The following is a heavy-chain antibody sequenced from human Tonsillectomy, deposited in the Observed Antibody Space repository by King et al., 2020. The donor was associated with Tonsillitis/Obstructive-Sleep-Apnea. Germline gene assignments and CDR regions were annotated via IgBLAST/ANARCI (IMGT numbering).Heavy chain of an antibody. D-gene: IGHD5-24*01. CDR1: GFTFSSCS. Sequence: VQLVESGGGLEQPGGSLRLSCAASGFTFSSCSMNWVRRAPGKGLEWVSYIDSSGFSIYYADSWKGRFTISRDNAKSSLYPHINTLMDEDTAVYYCVRYDYNLMGGAFDIWGQGTMVTVSS. CDR3: VRYDYNLMGGAFDI. J-gene: IGHJ3*02. CDR2: IDSSGFSI. V-gene: IGHV3-48*02.